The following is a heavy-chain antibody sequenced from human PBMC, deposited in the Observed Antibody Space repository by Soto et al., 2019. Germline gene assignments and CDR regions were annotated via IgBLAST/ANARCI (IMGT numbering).Heavy chain of an antibody. D-gene: IGHD4-17*01. Sequence: QLQLQESGSGLVKPSQTLSRTCAVSGGSISSGGYSWSWIRQPPGKCLEWIGYIYHSGTTYYNPSLKSRVTISVDSSMNQFSLKLSSVTAADTAVYYCASAHYGDYGYGMDVWGQGTTVTVSS. CDR2: IYHSGTT. CDR1: GGSISSGGYS. CDR3: ASAHYGDYGYGMDV. J-gene: IGHJ6*02. V-gene: IGHV4-30-2*01.